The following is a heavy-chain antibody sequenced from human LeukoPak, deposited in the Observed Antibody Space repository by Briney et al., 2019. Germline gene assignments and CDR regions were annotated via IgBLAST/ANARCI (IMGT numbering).Heavy chain of an antibody. D-gene: IGHD3-22*01. CDR3: ARGVYYYDSSGSSRRFDY. Sequence: PSETLSLTCTVSGDSISSSSYYWVWIRQPPGSGLEWIGTISYSGSTFYTPSLNSRVTISVDTSKNQVSLKLRSVAAADTAVYYCARGVYYYDSSGSSRRFDYWGQGTLVTVSS. V-gene: IGHV4-39*01. CDR2: ISYSGST. CDR1: GDSISSSSYY. J-gene: IGHJ4*02.